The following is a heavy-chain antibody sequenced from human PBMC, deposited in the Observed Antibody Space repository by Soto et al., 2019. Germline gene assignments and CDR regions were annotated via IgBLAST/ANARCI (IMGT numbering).Heavy chain of an antibody. V-gene: IGHV3-23*01. D-gene: IGHD1-20*01. Sequence: PGGSLRLSCEASGFIFSSYGMSWVRQAPGKGLEWVSTMSGTSGTTYYADSVKGRFTISRDNSENTLFLQMNSLRAEDTAIYYCAKEYNWNDYFDFWGQGTPVTVSS. CDR2: MSGTSGTT. CDR3: AKEYNWNDYFDF. CDR1: GFIFSSYG. J-gene: IGHJ4*02.